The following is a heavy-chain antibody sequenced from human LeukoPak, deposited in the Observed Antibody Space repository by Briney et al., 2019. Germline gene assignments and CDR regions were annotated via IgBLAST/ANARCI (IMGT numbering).Heavy chain of an antibody. V-gene: IGHV3-30-3*01. Sequence: GGSLRLSCAASGFTFSSYAMHWVRQAPGKGLEWVAVISYDGSNKYYADSVKGRFTISRDNAKNSLYLQMNSLRAEDTAVYYCARRAGGGYSDYWGQGTLVTVSS. CDR1: GFTFSSYA. D-gene: IGHD3-22*01. CDR3: ARRAGGGYSDY. CDR2: ISYDGSNK. J-gene: IGHJ4*02.